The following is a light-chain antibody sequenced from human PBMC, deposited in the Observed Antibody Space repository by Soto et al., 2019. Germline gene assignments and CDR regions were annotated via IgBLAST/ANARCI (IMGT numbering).Light chain of an antibody. Sequence: DIVMTQSPASLSVSPGEGVSLSCRASQSVGNDVAWYQQIPGQAPRLLIYGASTRATSVPARFTGSGSGTEFTLTISSLQSEDFAVYYCQQDYKRPSAWTFGQGTRVDIK. J-gene: IGKJ1*01. CDR3: QQDYKRPSAWT. V-gene: IGKV3D-15*01. CDR2: GAS. CDR1: QSVGND.